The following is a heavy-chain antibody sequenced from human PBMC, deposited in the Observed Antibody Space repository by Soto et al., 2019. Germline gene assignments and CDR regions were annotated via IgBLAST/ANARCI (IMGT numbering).Heavy chain of an antibody. CDR2: IGSSSSTI. CDR3: ARDLNSNLYYYYGMDV. CDR1: GFTFRSYS. Sequence: PGGSLRLSCAASGFTFRSYSMNWVCQAPGKGLEWVSYIGSSSSTIYYADSVKGRFTISRDNAKNSLYLQMNSLRDEDTAVYYCARDLNSNLYYYYGMDVWGQGTTVTVSS. V-gene: IGHV3-48*02. J-gene: IGHJ6*02. D-gene: IGHD4-4*01.